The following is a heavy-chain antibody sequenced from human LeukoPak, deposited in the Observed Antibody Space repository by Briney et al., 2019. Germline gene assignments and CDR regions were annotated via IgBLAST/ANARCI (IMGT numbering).Heavy chain of an antibody. CDR1: GYTFSIYG. Sequence: ASVKVSCKASGYTFSIYGITWVRQAPGQGLEWMGFISADNGNTNYAQKFQGRVTMTTDTSTSTAYMELRSLRADDTAVYYCARDGSYDFWSGYLNYWGQGTLVTVSS. CDR3: ARDGSYDFWSGYLNY. J-gene: IGHJ4*02. V-gene: IGHV1-18*01. CDR2: ISADNGNT. D-gene: IGHD3-3*01.